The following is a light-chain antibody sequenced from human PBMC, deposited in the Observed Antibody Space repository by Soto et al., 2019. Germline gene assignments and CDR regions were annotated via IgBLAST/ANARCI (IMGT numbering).Light chain of an antibody. J-gene: IGKJ4*01. CDR3: QQYGTWPPLT. CDR1: QSVHSA. Sequence: DIVMTQSPATLSMSPGEGATLSCRASQSVHSALAWYQQRPGQTPRLLIYDASTRATGIPDRFSGSGSGTEFTLTISSLQSEDFAIYYCQQYGTWPPLTFGGGTKVEI. CDR2: DAS. V-gene: IGKV3-15*01.